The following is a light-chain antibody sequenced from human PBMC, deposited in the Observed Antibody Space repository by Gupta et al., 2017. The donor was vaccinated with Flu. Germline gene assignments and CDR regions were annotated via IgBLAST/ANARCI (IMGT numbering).Light chain of an antibody. CDR2: YAS. Sequence: EVQSVTPKAKVTINIRASPNTGSNLDWYQQKPGQSPNLLLKYASQSSSGVPSRFSGSGSGTDFTLTINSVDAEDAAPYYCHQSSSLPLTFGQGTRLEIK. V-gene: IGKV6-21*01. CDR3: HQSSSLPLT. J-gene: IGKJ5*01. CDR1: PNTGSN.